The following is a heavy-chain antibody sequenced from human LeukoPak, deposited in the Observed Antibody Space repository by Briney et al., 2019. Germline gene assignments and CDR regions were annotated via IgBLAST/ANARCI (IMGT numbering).Heavy chain of an antibody. D-gene: IGHD1-1*01. CDR2: IKQDGSEK. J-gene: IGHJ6*03. CDR1: KFTFSSFW. Sequence: GRSMRPSCAAYKFTFSSFWTSWDRQATEKWLEWVANIKQDGSEKYYVDSVKGRFTISRDNAKNSLYLQMNSLRAEDTAVYYCARVNESYYYYYMDVWGKGTTVTVSS. V-gene: IGHV3-7*01. CDR3: ARVNESYYYYYMDV.